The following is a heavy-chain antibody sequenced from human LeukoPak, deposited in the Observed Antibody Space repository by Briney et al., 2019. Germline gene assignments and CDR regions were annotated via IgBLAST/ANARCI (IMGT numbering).Heavy chain of an antibody. Sequence: SETLSLTCTVSGGSISSYYWSWIRQPPGEGLEWIGYIYYSGSTNYNPSLKSRVTISVDTSKNQFSLKLSSVTAADTAVYYCAXGHYDILTGYYLSHPLDYWGQGTLVTVSS. V-gene: IGHV4-59*01. CDR3: AXGHYDILTGYYLSHPLDY. J-gene: IGHJ4*02. D-gene: IGHD3-9*01. CDR2: IYYSGST. CDR1: GGSISSYY.